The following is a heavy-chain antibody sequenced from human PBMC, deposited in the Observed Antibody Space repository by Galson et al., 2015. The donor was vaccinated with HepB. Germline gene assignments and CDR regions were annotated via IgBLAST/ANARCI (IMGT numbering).Heavy chain of an antibody. V-gene: IGHV3-30-3*01. J-gene: IGHJ4*02. Sequence: SLRLSCAASGFTFSNYAIYWVRQAPGKGLEWVAVISFDGSNKYYAESAKGRFTISRDNYKNTVYLQMNSLRAEDTAVYYCARGYCTGAGCPPDYWGQGTLVTVSS. D-gene: IGHD2-8*02. CDR3: ARGYCTGAGCPPDY. CDR2: ISFDGSNK. CDR1: GFTFSNYA.